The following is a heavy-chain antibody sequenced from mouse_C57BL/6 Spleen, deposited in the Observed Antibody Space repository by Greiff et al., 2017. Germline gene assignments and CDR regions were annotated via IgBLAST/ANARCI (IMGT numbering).Heavy chain of an antibody. Sequence: VKLMESGPELVKPGASVKISCKASGYTFTDYYINWVKQRPGQGLEWIGWIFPGSGSTYYNEKFKGKATLTVDKSSSTAYMLLSSLTSEDSAVYFCARGGYGSTYYYAMDYWGQGTSVTVSS. V-gene: IGHV1-75*01. CDR3: ARGGYGSTYYYAMDY. J-gene: IGHJ4*01. CDR1: GYTFTDYY. CDR2: IFPGSGST. D-gene: IGHD1-1*01.